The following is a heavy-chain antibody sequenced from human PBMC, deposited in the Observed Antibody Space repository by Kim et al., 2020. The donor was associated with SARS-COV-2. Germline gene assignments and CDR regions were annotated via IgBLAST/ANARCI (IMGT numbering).Heavy chain of an antibody. Sequence: YYADSVKGRFTISRDNAKNSLYLQMNSLRAEDTAVYYCARDTSGSSNFDYWGQGTLVTVSS. CDR3: ARDTSGSSNFDY. D-gene: IGHD1-26*01. V-gene: IGHV3-21*01. J-gene: IGHJ4*02.